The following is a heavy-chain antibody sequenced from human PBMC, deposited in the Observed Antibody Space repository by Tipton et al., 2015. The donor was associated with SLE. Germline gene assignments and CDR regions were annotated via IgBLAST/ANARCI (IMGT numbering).Heavy chain of an antibody. Sequence: TLSLTCDVSGASVSSHYWSWIRQSPGKGLEWMGYIHYSASATYNPSLKSRVTISLDTSKNQFSLKVSSVTAADTAVYYCARERVEAAGRRWYFDLWGRGTLVTVSS. J-gene: IGHJ2*01. V-gene: IGHV4-59*02. CDR2: IHYSASA. CDR3: ARERVEAAGRRWYFDL. CDR1: GASVSSHY. D-gene: IGHD6-13*01.